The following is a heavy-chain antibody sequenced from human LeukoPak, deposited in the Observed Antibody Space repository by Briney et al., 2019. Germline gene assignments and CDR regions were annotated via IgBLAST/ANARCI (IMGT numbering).Heavy chain of an antibody. CDR2: ISYDGSNK. Sequence: GGSLRLSCAASGFTFSSYGMHWVRQAPGKGLEWVAVISYDGSNKYYADSVKGRFTISRDNSKNTLYLQMNSLRAVDTAVYYCEVVVAATPYAFDIWGQGTMVTVSS. D-gene: IGHD2-15*01. CDR1: GFTFSSYG. CDR3: EVVVAATPYAFDI. J-gene: IGHJ3*02. V-gene: IGHV3-30*03.